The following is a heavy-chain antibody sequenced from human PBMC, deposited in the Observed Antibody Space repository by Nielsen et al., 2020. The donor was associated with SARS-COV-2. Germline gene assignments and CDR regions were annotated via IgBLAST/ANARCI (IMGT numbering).Heavy chain of an antibody. J-gene: IGHJ6*03. V-gene: IGHV1-3*01. CDR1: GYTFTSYA. Sequence: ASVKVSCKASGYTFTSYAMHWVRQAPGQRLEWMEWINAGNGNTKYSQKFQGRVTITRDTSASTAYMELSSLRSEDTAVYYCARDLVVGATTWYYMDVWGKGTTVTVSS. D-gene: IGHD1-26*01. CDR3: ARDLVVGATTWYYMDV. CDR2: INAGNGNT.